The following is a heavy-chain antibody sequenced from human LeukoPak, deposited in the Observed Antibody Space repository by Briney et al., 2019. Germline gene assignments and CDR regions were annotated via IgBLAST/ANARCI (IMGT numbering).Heavy chain of an antibody. CDR2: INHSGST. V-gene: IGHV4-34*01. J-gene: IGHJ4*02. D-gene: IGHD3-3*01. CDR3: ARGNDFWSGYYSIAAAGFDY. Sequence: SETQSLTCAVYGGSFSGYYWSWIRQPPGKGLEWIGEINHSGSTNYNPSLKSRVTISVDTSKNQFSLKLSSVTAADTAVYYCARGNDFWSGYYSIAAAGFDYWGQGTLVTVSS. CDR1: GGSFSGYY.